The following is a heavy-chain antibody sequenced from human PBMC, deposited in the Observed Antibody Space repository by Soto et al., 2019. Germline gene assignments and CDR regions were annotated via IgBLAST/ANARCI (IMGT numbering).Heavy chain of an antibody. CDR1: GFTFSSYG. Sequence: QVQLVESGGGVVQPGRSLRLSCAASGFTFSSYGMHWVRQAPGKGLEWVAVIWYDGSNKYYADSVKGRFTISRDNSKNTLYLQMNCLRAEDTAVYYCARDGSIFGGNCFDPWGQGTLVTVSS. D-gene: IGHD3-3*01. CDR3: ARDGSIFGGNCFDP. J-gene: IGHJ5*02. V-gene: IGHV3-33*01. CDR2: IWYDGSNK.